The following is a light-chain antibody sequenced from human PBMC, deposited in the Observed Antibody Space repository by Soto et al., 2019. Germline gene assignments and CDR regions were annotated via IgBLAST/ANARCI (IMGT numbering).Light chain of an antibody. Sequence: DIQITQSPSSLSASVGDRVTITCRASQSISSYLAWYQQKPGKAPKLLIYAASTLQSGVPSRFSGSGSGTDFTLTISCLQSEDFATYYCQQYYSYPPWTFGQGTKVDI. V-gene: IGKV1-9*01. CDR1: QSISSY. J-gene: IGKJ1*01. CDR3: QQYYSYPPWT. CDR2: AAS.